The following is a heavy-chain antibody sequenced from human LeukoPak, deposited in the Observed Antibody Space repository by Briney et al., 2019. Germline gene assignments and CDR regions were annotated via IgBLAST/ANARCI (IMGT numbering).Heavy chain of an antibody. V-gene: IGHV4-4*07. Sequence: PSETLSLTCSVSGGSISIYSWSWIRQSAGEPLEWIGRIDASGTTCYNPSLKSRVCMSVDTSKNQFSLRLTSVTAADTAVYYCARDGWCGGDCHTDWGQGTLVTVSS. CDR2: IDASGTT. CDR3: ARDGWCGGDCHTD. D-gene: IGHD2-21*02. CDR1: GGSISIYS. J-gene: IGHJ4*02.